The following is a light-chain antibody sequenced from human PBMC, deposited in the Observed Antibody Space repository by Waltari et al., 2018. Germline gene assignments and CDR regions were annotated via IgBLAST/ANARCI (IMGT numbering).Light chain of an antibody. CDR2: DVT. CDR3: CSYVGSSTLM. Sequence: QSALTQPASVSGSPGPSITISCPGSSSDVGTYTLVSWYQQQPGKVPKLRIYDVTKRPSGVSNRFSGSKSGNTASLTISGLQAEDEADYYCCSYVGSSTLMFGGGTKLTVL. CDR1: SSDVGTYTL. J-gene: IGLJ3*02. V-gene: IGLV2-23*02.